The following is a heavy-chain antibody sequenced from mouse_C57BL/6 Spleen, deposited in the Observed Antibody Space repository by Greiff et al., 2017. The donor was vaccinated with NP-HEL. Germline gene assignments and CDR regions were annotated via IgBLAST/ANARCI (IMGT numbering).Heavy chain of an antibody. Sequence: EVQLQQSGPELVKPGASVKISCKASGYTFTDYYMNWVKQSHGKSLEWIGDINPNNGGTSYNQKFKGKATLTVDKSSSTAYMELRSLTSEDSAVYYCARSRSSTVVATGYFDVWGTGTTVTVSS. CDR3: ARSRSSTVVATGYFDV. V-gene: IGHV1-26*01. CDR1: GYTFTDYY. CDR2: INPNNGGT. J-gene: IGHJ1*03. D-gene: IGHD1-1*01.